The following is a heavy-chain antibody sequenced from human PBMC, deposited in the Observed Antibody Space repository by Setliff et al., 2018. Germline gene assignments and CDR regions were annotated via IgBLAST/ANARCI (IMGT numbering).Heavy chain of an antibody. Sequence: SETLSLTCTDSGASISSGGYYWSWIRQHPGKGLEWIGYIHYSGSTYYNPSLKSRLTISVDTSKNQFSLKLSSVTAADTAVYFSARAGSTYYLGGYYYYYYYMDVWGRGTTVTVSS. CDR1: GASISSGGYY. CDR3: ARAGSTYYLGGYYYYYYYMDV. V-gene: IGHV4-31*03. CDR2: IHYSGST. D-gene: IGHD3-22*01. J-gene: IGHJ6*03.